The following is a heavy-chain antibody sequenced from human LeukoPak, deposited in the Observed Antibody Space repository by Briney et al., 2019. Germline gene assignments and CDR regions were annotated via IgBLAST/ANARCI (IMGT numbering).Heavy chain of an antibody. CDR2: IYYSGST. CDR3: ARQLHAWTPMGDFDY. J-gene: IGHJ4*02. CDR1: GGSVSSSSYY. V-gene: IGHV4-39*01. Sequence: SETLSLTRTVSGGSVSSSSYYWGWIRQPPGKGLEWIGSIYYSGSTSYNPSLKSRVTIPVDTSKNQFSLKLSSVTAADTAVYYCARQLHAWTPMGDFDYWGQGTLVTVSS. D-gene: IGHD3-16*01.